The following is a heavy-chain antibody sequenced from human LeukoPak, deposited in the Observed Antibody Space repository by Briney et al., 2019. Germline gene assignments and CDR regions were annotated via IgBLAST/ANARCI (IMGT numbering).Heavy chain of an antibody. CDR3: ARDGYNYSFDY. Sequence: PGGSLRLSCVASGFTVSSNYMSWVRQAPGKGLEWVSVIYSGGSTYYADSVKGRFTISRDNSKNTLYLQMNSLRDEDTAVYYCARDGYNYSFDYWGQGTLVTVSS. V-gene: IGHV3-53*01. J-gene: IGHJ4*02. CDR2: IYSGGST. CDR1: GFTVSSNY. D-gene: IGHD5-24*01.